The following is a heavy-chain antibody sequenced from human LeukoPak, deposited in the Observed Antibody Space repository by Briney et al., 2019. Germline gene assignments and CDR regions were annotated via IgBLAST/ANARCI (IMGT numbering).Heavy chain of an antibody. J-gene: IGHJ2*01. CDR2: IYYSGST. Sequence: PSETLSLTCTVSGGSISSYYWSWIRQPPGKGLEWIGYIYYSGSTNYNPSLKSRVTISVDTSKNQFSLKLSSVTAADTAVYYCARDEGYFDLWGRGTLVTVSS. CDR1: GGSISSYY. V-gene: IGHV4-59*01. CDR3: ARDEGYFDL.